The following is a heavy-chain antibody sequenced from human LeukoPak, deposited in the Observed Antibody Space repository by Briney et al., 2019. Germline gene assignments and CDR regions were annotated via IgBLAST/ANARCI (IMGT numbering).Heavy chain of an antibody. V-gene: IGHV3-53*01. D-gene: IGHD2-15*01. CDR2: IYSGGTT. CDR1: GFTVSSNF. J-gene: IGHJ3*02. Sequence: PGGSLRLSCAASGFTVSSNFMSWVRQAPGKGLEWVSVIYSGGTTYYADSVKGRFTISRDNSKNTLYLHMNSLRAEDTAVYYCARYCIGGSCFFGAFDIWGLGTMVTVSS. CDR3: ARYCIGGSCFFGAFDI.